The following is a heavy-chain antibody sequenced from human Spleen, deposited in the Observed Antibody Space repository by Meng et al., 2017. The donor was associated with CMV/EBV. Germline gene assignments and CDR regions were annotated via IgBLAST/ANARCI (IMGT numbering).Heavy chain of an antibody. J-gene: IGHJ6*02. V-gene: IGHV3-13*04. D-gene: IGHD6-13*01. CDR2: IGTAGDT. CDR1: GFTLSRYD. Sequence: LSLTCAASGFTLSRYDMHWVRQTTGKGLQWVSTIGTAGDTSYAGSVKGRFTVSREDAKNSLYLQMNSPRAGDTAVYYCARALSSPHKSYYYGMDVWGQGTTVTVSS. CDR3: ARALSSPHKSYYYGMDV.